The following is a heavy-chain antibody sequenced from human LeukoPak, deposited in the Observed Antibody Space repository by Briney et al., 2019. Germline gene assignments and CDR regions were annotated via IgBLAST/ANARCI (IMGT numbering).Heavy chain of an antibody. CDR3: AKSTGIAAAGLFDY. J-gene: IGHJ4*02. CDR2: IKRGGSEK. CDR1: GFIFGNHW. Sequence: GGSLRLSCAGSGFIFGNHWMNWVRQAPGKGLEWVASIKRGGSEKFYVDSVRGRFTVSRDDPQNSLFLQMNNLRAEDTAVYYCAKSTGIAAAGLFDYWGQGTLVTVSS. D-gene: IGHD6-13*01. V-gene: IGHV3-7*01.